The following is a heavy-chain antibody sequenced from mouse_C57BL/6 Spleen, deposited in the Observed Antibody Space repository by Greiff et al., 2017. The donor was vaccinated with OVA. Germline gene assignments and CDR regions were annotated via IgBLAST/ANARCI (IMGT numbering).Heavy chain of an antibody. V-gene: IGHV1-69*01. CDR1: GYTFTSYW. Sequence: QVQLQQPGAELVMPGASVKLSCKASGYTFTSYWMHWVKQRPGQGLEWIGEIDPSDSYTNYNQKFKGKSTLTVDKSSSTAYMQLSSLTSEDSAVYYCARRQGMVTSGFAYWGQGTLVTVSA. CDR2: IDPSDSYT. J-gene: IGHJ3*01. CDR3: ARRQGMVTSGFAY. D-gene: IGHD2-3*01.